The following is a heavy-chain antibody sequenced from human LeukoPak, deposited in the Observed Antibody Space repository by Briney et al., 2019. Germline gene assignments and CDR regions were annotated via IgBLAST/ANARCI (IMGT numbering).Heavy chain of an antibody. V-gene: IGHV1-69*05. D-gene: IGHD1-26*01. Sequence: SVKVSCKASGGTFSSYAISWVRQAPGQGLEWMGRIIPIFGTANYAQKFRGRVTITTDESTSTAYMELSSLRSEDTAVYYCARSGSYSPADFDYWGQGTLATVSS. CDR1: GGTFSSYA. CDR2: IIPIFGTA. J-gene: IGHJ4*02. CDR3: ARSGSYSPADFDY.